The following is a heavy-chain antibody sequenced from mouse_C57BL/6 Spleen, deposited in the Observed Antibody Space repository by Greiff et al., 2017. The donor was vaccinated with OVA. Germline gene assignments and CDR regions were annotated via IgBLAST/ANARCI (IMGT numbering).Heavy chain of an antibody. J-gene: IGHJ3*01. CDR2: IWSGGST. D-gene: IGHD2-3*01. CDR3: ARKGNGYYGFAY. Sequence: QVQLKESGPGLVQPSQSLSITCTVSGFSLTSYGVHWVRQSPGKGLEWLGVIWSGGSTDYTAAFISRLSISKDNSKSQVFFKMNSLQADDTAIYYCARKGNGYYGFAYWGQGTLVTVSA. CDR1: GFSLTSYG. V-gene: IGHV2-2*01.